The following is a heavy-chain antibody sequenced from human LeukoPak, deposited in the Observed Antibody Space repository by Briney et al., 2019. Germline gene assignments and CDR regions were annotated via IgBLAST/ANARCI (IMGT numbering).Heavy chain of an antibody. J-gene: IGHJ4*02. CDR3: ARASSIAAAGSFDY. V-gene: IGHV3-53*01. Sequence: GGSLRLSCAASGFTVSSNYVSWVRQAPGKGLEWVSVIYSGGSTYYADSVKGRFTISRDNAKNSLYLQMNSLRAEDTAVYYCARASSIAAAGSFDYWGQGTLVTVSS. CDR1: GFTVSSNY. CDR2: IYSGGST. D-gene: IGHD6-13*01.